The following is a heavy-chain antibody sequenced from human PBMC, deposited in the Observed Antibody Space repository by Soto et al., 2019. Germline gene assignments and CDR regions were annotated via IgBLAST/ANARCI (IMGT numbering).Heavy chain of an antibody. D-gene: IGHD3-16*01. CDR3: ASNMITFGGRAPRRDY. V-gene: IGHV3-7*01. J-gene: IGHJ4*02. CDR1: GFTFSSYW. Sequence: EVQLVESGGGLVQPGGSLRLSCAASGFTFSSYWMSWVRQAPGRGLEWVANIEQDGSEKYYVDSVKGRFTISRDNAKNSLYLQMNSLRAEDTAVYYCASNMITFGGRAPRRDYWGQGTLVTVSS. CDR2: IEQDGSEK.